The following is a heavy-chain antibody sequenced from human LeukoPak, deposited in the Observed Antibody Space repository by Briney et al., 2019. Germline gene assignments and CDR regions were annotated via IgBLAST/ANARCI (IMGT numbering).Heavy chain of an antibody. CDR1: GFIFSNYW. Sequence: GGSLRLSCAASGFIFSNYWMSWVRQATGKGLECVSSISSSSSYIYYADSVKGRFTISRDNAKNSLYLQMNSLRAEDTAVYYCARDLIAVAGTPIDYWGQGTLVTVSS. CDR3: ARDLIAVAGTPIDY. D-gene: IGHD6-19*01. J-gene: IGHJ4*02. V-gene: IGHV3-21*01. CDR2: ISSSSSYI.